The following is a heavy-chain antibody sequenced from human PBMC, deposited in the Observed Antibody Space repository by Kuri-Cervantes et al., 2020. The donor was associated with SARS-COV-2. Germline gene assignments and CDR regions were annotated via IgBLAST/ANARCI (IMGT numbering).Heavy chain of an antibody. CDR3: ARVAGEGPIYYYYMDV. CDR2: ISGSGSYI. CDR1: GFIFDTYA. Sequence: GGSLRLSCAASGFIFDTYAMSWVRQAPGKGLEWVSSISGSGSYIYYADSVKGRFTISKESGENSLYLHMNSLRGDDTAVYYCARVAGEGPIYYYYMDVWGKGTTVTVSS. D-gene: IGHD3-10*01. V-gene: IGHV3-21*01. J-gene: IGHJ6*03.